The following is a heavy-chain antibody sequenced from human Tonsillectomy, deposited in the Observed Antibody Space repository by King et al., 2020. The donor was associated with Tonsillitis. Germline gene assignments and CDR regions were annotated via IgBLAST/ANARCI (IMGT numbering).Heavy chain of an antibody. Sequence: GQLVQSGGGLVQPGGSLRLSCAASGFTFSSYEMNWVRQAPGKGLEWVSYISSSGSTIYYADSVKGRFTISRDNAKNSLYLQMNSLRAEDTAVYYCAREGHAELGYCSGGSCYPGFAYWGQGTLVTVSS. J-gene: IGHJ4*02. CDR2: ISSSGSTI. D-gene: IGHD2-15*01. CDR1: GFTFSSYE. CDR3: AREGHAELGYCSGGSCYPGFAY. V-gene: IGHV3-48*03.